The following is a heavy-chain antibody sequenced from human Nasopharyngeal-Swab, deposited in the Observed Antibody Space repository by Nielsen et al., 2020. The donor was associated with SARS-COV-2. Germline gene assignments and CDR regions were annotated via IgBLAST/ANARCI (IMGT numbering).Heavy chain of an antibody. Sequence: VRQAPGKALEWVSVIYSGGSTYYADSVKGRFTISRDNSKNTLYLQMNSLRAEDTAVYYCARGDPYYYGMDVWGQGTTVTVSS. CDR2: IYSGGST. CDR3: ARGDPYYYGMDV. J-gene: IGHJ6*02. V-gene: IGHV3-53*01.